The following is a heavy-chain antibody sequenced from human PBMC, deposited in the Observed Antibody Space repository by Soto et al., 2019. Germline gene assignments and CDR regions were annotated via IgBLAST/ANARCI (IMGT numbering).Heavy chain of an antibody. J-gene: IGHJ4*02. D-gene: IGHD3-16*01. V-gene: IGHV3-11*06. Sequence: GGSLRLSCAASGFTFSDYYMSWIRQAPGKGLEWVSYISSSSSYTNYADSVKGRFTISRDNAKNSLYLQMNSLRAEDTAVYYCASNTFGGVMPDYWGQGTLVTVPQ. CDR3: ASNTFGGVMPDY. CDR2: ISSSSSYT. CDR1: GFTFSDYY.